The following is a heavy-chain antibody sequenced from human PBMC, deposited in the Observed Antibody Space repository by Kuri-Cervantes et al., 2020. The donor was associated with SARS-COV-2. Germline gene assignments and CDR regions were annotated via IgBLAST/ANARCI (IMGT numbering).Heavy chain of an antibody. V-gene: IGHV1-18*04. J-gene: IGHJ4*02. Sequence: ASVKVSCKTSGYTFTHYGINWVRQAPGQGLEWMGWISVYSGRSNVAQRFHGRVTLTTGTSANTAYMELGSLGLDDTAVYYCARDTDDSSWNYWGPGILVTVSS. D-gene: IGHD6-13*01. CDR2: ISVYSGRS. CDR3: ARDTDDSSWNY. CDR1: GYTFTHYG.